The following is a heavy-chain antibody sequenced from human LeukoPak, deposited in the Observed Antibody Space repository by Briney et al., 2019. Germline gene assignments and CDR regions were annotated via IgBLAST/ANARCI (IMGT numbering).Heavy chain of an antibody. Sequence: ASVKVSCKASGYTFTSYDINWVRQATGQGLEWMGWMNPNSGNTGYAQKFQGRVTMTRNTSISTAYMELSSLRSEDTAVYYCARVKPGDDYDDTGPPVLYYYYGMDVWGQGTTVTVSS. D-gene: IGHD4-17*01. CDR2: MNPNSGNT. CDR3: ARVKPGDDYDDTGPPVLYYYYGMDV. CDR1: GYTFTSYD. V-gene: IGHV1-8*01. J-gene: IGHJ6*02.